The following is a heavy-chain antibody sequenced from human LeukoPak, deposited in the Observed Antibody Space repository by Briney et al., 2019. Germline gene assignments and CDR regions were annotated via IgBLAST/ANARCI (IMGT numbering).Heavy chain of an antibody. Sequence: GRSLTLSWAASGFTFSTYSMNCVRQAPGEGMEWVSSISSSTSYIYYADSGKGRFTISRDNAKHSLYLQMNSLRAEDTAVYYCARDDHFDYDFWSGYFSSGFEEKYYFDYWGQGTLVTVSS. CDR3: ARDDHFDYDFWSGYFSSGFEEKYYFDY. CDR2: ISSSTSYI. D-gene: IGHD3-3*01. CDR1: GFTFSTYS. J-gene: IGHJ4*02. V-gene: IGHV3-21*01.